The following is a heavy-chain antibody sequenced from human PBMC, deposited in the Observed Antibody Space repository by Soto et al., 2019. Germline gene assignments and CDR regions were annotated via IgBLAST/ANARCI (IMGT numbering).Heavy chain of an antibody. D-gene: IGHD7-27*01. CDR2: IYYSGST. CDR1: GGSISSYY. CDR3: ARGVNWGMGYGMDV. V-gene: IGHV4-59*01. J-gene: IGHJ6*02. Sequence: WETLSLTCTVSGGSISSYYWSWIRQPPGKGLEWIGYIYYSGSTNYNPSLKSRVTISVDTSKNQFSLKLSSVTAADTAVYYCARGVNWGMGYGMDVWGQGTTVTVSS.